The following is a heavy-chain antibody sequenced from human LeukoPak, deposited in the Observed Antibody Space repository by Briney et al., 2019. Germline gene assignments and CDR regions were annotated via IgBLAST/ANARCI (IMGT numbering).Heavy chain of an antibody. CDR3: AKDRFYGDSDY. CDR1: GFTFSSYA. D-gene: IGHD4-17*01. Sequence: GGSLRLSCAASGFTFSSYAMHWVRQAPGKGLEWVAVISYDGSNKYYADSVKGRFTISRDNSKNTLYLQMNSLRAEDTAVYYCAKDRFYGDSDYWGQGTLVTVSS. V-gene: IGHV3-30-3*01. J-gene: IGHJ4*02. CDR2: ISYDGSNK.